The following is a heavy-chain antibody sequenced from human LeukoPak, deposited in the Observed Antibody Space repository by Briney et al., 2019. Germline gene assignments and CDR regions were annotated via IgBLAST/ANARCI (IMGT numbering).Heavy chain of an antibody. Sequence: GGSLRLSCAASGFTFSNAWMSWVRQAPGKGLEWVGRIKSKTDGGTTDYAAPVKGRFTISRDDSKNTLYLQMNSLKTEDTAVYYCTTQVNYYDSSGYYTTIDYWGQGTLVTVSS. J-gene: IGHJ4*02. V-gene: IGHV3-15*01. CDR1: GFTFSNAW. D-gene: IGHD3-22*01. CDR3: TTQVNYYDSSGYYTTIDY. CDR2: IKSKTDGGTT.